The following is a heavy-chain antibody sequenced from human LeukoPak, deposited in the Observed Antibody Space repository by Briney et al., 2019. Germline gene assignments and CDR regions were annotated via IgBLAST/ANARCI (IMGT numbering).Heavy chain of an antibody. Sequence: SETLSLSCAVSGGSISSGIYSWNWIRQPPGKGLEWIGYIYHSGSTYYNPSPKSRVTILVDRSKNQFSLKLSSVTAADTAVYYCARDNGDYPYYFDFWGQGTLVTVSS. V-gene: IGHV4-30-2*01. D-gene: IGHD4-17*01. CDR3: ARDNGDYPYYFDF. J-gene: IGHJ4*02. CDR2: IYHSGST. CDR1: GGSISSGIYS.